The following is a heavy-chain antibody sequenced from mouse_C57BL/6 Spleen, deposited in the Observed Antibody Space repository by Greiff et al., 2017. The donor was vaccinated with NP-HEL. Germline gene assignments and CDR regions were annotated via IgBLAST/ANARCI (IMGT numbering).Heavy chain of an antibody. V-gene: IGHV5-4*03. CDR2: ISDGGSST. Sequence: EVKLQESGGGLVKPGGSLKLSCAASGFTFSSYAMSWVRQTPEKRLEWVATISDGGSSTYYPDNVKGRFTISRDNAKNNLYLQMSHLKSEDTAMYYCASLQLRLPFAYWGQGTLVTVSA. CDR1: GFTFSSYA. D-gene: IGHD3-2*02. CDR3: ASLQLRLPFAY. J-gene: IGHJ3*01.